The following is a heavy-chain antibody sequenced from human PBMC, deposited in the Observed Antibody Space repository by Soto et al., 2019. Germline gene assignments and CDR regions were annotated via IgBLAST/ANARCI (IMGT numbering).Heavy chain of an antibody. CDR1: GFSFSTYA. J-gene: IGHJ4*02. Sequence: QVQLVESGGGVVQPGRSLRLSCVASGFSFSTYAMNWVRQAPGKGLEWVAVIWYDGNSQYYADSVKGRFTISRDNSKSTVYLQMNTLRAEDTAVYFCARSTVFGMVAIDYWGQGTLGAVSS. V-gene: IGHV3-33*01. CDR2: IWYDGNSQ. D-gene: IGHD3-3*01. CDR3: ARSTVFGMVAIDY.